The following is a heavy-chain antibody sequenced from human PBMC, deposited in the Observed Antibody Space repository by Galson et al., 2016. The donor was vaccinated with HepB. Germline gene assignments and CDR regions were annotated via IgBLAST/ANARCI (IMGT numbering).Heavy chain of an antibody. Sequence: SLRLSCAASGFTFSSYTMNWVRQAPGKGLEWVSYIRDSTTMNHADSVKGRLTISRDDAKNSLYLQMNSLRDDDTALYYCVRDYNYAFDIWGQGTMVTVSS. J-gene: IGHJ3*02. CDR2: IRDSTTM. CDR3: VRDYNYAFDI. D-gene: IGHD5-24*01. CDR1: GFTFSSYT. V-gene: IGHV3-48*02.